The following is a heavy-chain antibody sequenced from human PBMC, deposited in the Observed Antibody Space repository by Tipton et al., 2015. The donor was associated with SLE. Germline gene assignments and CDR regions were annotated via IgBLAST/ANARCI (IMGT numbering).Heavy chain of an antibody. D-gene: IGHD5-18*01. Sequence: LRLSCTVSGGSVSSGSYYWSWIRQPPGKGLEWIGYIYYSGSTNYNPSLKSRVTISVDTSKNQFTLKLSSVTAADTAVYYCARVAEAVTQYWCCDLWGRGTLVTVSS. J-gene: IGHJ2*01. CDR1: GGSVSSGSYY. CDR2: IYYSGST. V-gene: IGHV4-61*01. CDR3: ARVAEAVTQYWCCDL.